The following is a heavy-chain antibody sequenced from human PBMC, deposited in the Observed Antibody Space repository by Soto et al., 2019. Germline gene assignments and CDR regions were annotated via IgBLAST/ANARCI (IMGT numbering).Heavy chain of an antibody. J-gene: IGHJ4*02. V-gene: IGHV1-18*01. CDR1: GYAFANYG. CDR3: GRERQWEPVPY. D-gene: IGHD1-26*01. Sequence: ASVKVSCKASGYAFANYGITWVRQAPGQGLEWMGWISGYNSNTNYAQKFEGRVRMTKDTTRSTAYLEVRSLRFDDTAVYYCGRERQWEPVPYWGQGTPVTVSS. CDR2: ISGYNSNT.